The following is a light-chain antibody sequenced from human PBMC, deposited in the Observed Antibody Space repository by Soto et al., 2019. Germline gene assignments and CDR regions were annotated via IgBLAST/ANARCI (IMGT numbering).Light chain of an antibody. V-gene: IGKV1-5*03. CDR1: QSLSSR. J-gene: IGKJ3*01. Sequence: DIQMTQSPSTLSASVGDRVTITCRASQSLSSRLAWYQQKPGKAPQLLIYKVSSSQSGVPSRFSGSGSGTAFTLTISSLQPDDFETYYCQQFNSYPFTFGPGTKVDIK. CDR3: QQFNSYPFT. CDR2: KVS.